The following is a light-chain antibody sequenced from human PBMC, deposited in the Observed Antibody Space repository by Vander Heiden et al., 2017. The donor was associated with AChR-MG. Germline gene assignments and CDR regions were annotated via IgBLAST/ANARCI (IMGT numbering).Light chain of an antibody. Sequence: QTVVTQEPSLTVSPGGTVTLTCASSTGAVTSIYYPNWFQQKPGQAPRVLIYSTSNKHSWTPARFSGSLLGGKAALTLSGVQPEDEAEYYCLLYYAGAWVFGGGTRLTVL. V-gene: IGLV7-43*01. CDR2: STS. CDR1: TGAVTSIYY. CDR3: LLYYAGAWV. J-gene: IGLJ3*02.